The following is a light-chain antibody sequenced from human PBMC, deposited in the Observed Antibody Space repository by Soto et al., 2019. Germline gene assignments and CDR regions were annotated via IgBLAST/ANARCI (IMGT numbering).Light chain of an antibody. Sequence: EIVLTQSPGTLSLSPGERATLSCRASQSISTNYLAWYQQKPGQAPRLLLYAASNSVTGIPDRFSGSGSGTDFTLTINRLEPEDFALYYCQQYGRTFGQGTRLEIK. V-gene: IGKV3-20*01. J-gene: IGKJ5*01. CDR2: AAS. CDR1: QSISTNY. CDR3: QQYGRT.